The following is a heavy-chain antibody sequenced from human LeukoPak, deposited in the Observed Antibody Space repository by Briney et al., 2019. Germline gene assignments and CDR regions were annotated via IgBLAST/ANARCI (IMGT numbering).Heavy chain of an antibody. Sequence: GGSLRLSCTASGFTFGDYAMSWVRQAPGKGLEWVGFIRSKAYGGTIEYAASVKGRFTISRDDSKSIAYLQMNSLKTEGTAVYYCTRVVVVPAAMVGYYYYYGMDVWGQGTTVTVSS. V-gene: IGHV3-49*04. CDR2: IRSKAYGGTI. CDR3: TRVVVVPAAMVGYYYYYGMDV. J-gene: IGHJ6*02. D-gene: IGHD2-2*01. CDR1: GFTFGDYA.